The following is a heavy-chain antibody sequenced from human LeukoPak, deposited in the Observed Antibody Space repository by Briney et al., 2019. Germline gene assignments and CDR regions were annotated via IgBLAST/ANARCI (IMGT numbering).Heavy chain of an antibody. V-gene: IGHV3-33*01. CDR1: GLRFRNYG. CDR3: ATDRNSGKYYDY. CDR2: IYYDGSNQ. D-gene: IGHD1-26*01. J-gene: IGHJ4*02. Sequence: GRSLRLSCVVSGLRFRNYGMHWVRQAPGKGLEWVAVIYYDGSNQYYADSVKGRFTVSRDNAKNTLYLQMDSLRAEDTAVYYCATDRNSGKYYDYWGQGTLVTVSS.